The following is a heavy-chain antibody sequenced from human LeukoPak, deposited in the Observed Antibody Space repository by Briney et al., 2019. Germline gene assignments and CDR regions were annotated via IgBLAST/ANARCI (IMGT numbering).Heavy chain of an antibody. D-gene: IGHD2-21*01. V-gene: IGHV1-2*02. CDR3: ARADRLHGGPYLIGP. CDR1: GYTFADYY. J-gene: IGHJ5*02. Sequence: ASVKVSCKTSGYTFADYYMHWVRQAPGQGLEWMGWINPNSGGTSSAQKFQGRVTMTRDTSITTVYMEVNWLTSDDTAIYYCARADRLHGGPYLIGPWGQGTLVTVSS. CDR2: INPNSGGT.